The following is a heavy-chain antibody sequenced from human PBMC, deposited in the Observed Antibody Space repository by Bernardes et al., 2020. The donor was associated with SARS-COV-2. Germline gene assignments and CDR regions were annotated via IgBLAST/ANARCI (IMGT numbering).Heavy chain of an antibody. CDR3: TRADCTSTTCRRGAYDI. V-gene: IGHV3-74*01. CDR1: GFIFNKYW. J-gene: IGHJ3*02. D-gene: IGHD2-2*01. Sequence: GGSLRLSCAASGFIFNKYWMHWVRQVPGKGLVWVSRINGGGTRTNYADSVKGRFTVSRDNAKNTLYLQMNSLRDDDTSVYYCTRADCTSTTCRRGAYDIWGQGTMVTVSS. CDR2: INGGGTRT.